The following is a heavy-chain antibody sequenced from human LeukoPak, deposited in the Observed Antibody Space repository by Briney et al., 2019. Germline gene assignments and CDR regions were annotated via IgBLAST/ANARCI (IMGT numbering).Heavy chain of an antibody. V-gene: IGHV3-7*01. CDR1: GFTFKYYA. Sequence: GGSLRLSCAASGFTFKYYAMNWVRQAPGKGLEWVANIKQDGSEKYYVDSVKGRFTISRDNAKNSLYLQMNSLRAEDTAVYYCARADLYYYDSSGYYYFDYWGQGTLVTVSS. D-gene: IGHD3-22*01. CDR2: IKQDGSEK. J-gene: IGHJ4*02. CDR3: ARADLYYYDSSGYYYFDY.